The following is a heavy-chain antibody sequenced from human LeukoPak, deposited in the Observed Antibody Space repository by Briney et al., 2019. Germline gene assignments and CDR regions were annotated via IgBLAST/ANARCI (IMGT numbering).Heavy chain of an antibody. CDR1: GFTFSSYA. J-gene: IGHJ4*02. CDR3: AKNAYYDSSGYLFDY. D-gene: IGHD3-22*01. V-gene: IGHV3-23*01. Sequence: GGSLRLSCAASGFTFSSYAMSWVRQAPGKGLEWVSAISGSGGSTYYADSVKGRFTISRDNSKNTLYLQMNSLRAEDTAVCYCAKNAYYDSSGYLFDYWGQGTLVTVSS. CDR2: ISGSGGST.